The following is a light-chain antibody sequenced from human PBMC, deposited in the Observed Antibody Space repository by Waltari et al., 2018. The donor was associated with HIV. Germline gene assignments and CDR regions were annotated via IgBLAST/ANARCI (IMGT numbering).Light chain of an antibody. Sequence: DIVMTQSPDSLALSLGEGATINCTSSQTIFYSSKNNNYLAWYQQRPGQTLKLLIYWAFTRDSGVPDRFSGSESGTDFTLTISNLQSEDVAIYFWQQYYSNPPTFGQGTKVEVK. V-gene: IGKV4-1*01. CDR2: WAF. CDR3: QQYYSNPPT. J-gene: IGKJ1*01. CDR1: QTIFYSSKNNNY.